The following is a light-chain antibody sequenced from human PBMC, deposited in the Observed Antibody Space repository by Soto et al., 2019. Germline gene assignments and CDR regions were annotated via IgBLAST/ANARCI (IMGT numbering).Light chain of an antibody. CDR1: QSVSSY. V-gene: IGKV3-15*01. Sequence: EIVMTQSPATLSVSPGERATLSCRASQSVSSYLAWYQQRPGQAPRLLIYGASTRATGIPARFSGSGSGTEFNLTISSLQSEDFAIYYCRHYNNWPPETFGQGTKVDIK. J-gene: IGKJ1*01. CDR2: GAS. CDR3: RHYNNWPPET.